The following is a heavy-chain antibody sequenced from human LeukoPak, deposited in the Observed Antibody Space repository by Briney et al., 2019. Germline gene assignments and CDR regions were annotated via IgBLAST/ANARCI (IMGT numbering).Heavy chain of an antibody. V-gene: IGHV1-69*13. CDR2: IIPIFGTA. CDR3: ARALPHRRLMDTTMEQHWFDL. Sequence: SVKVSCKASGGTFSSYAISWVRQAPGQGLEWMGGIIPIFGTANYAQKFQGRVAITADESTSTAYMELSSLRSEDTAVYYCARALPHRRLMDTTMEQHWFDLWGQGTLVTVSS. J-gene: IGHJ5*02. D-gene: IGHD5-18*01. CDR1: GGTFSSYA.